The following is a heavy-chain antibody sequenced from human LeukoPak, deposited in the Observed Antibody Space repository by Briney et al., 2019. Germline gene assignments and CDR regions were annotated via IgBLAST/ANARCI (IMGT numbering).Heavy chain of an antibody. V-gene: IGHV3-74*01. CDR1: GFTFSSYW. CDR2: INTDGSST. CDR3: AKDVVGWYFDY. D-gene: IGHD2-15*01. Sequence: PGGSLRLSCAASGFTFSSYWMHWVRQAPGKGLVWVSRINTDGSSTSYADSVKGRFTISRDNAKNTLYLQMNSLRAEDTAVYYCAKDVVGWYFDYRGQGTLVTVSS. J-gene: IGHJ4*02.